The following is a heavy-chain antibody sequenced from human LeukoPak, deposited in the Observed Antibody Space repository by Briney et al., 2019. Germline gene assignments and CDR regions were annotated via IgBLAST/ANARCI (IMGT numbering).Heavy chain of an antibody. CDR3: ASRKLGNDY. D-gene: IGHD7-27*01. Sequence: SETLSLTCTVSGGSISSYYWSWIRQPPGKGLEWIGYIYYTGSSSYNPSLRSRVTISADTSKNQFSLKLSSVTAADTAVYYCASRKLGNDYWGQGTLVAVSS. CDR2: IYYTGSS. J-gene: IGHJ4*01. CDR1: GGSISSYY. V-gene: IGHV4-59*01.